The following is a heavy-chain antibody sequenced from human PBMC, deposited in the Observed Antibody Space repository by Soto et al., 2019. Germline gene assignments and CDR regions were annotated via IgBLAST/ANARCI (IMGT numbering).Heavy chain of an antibody. CDR3: AKDGVSDY. Sequence: GGSLRLSCAASGFAFADYAVSWVRQAPGKGLEWVSALTGSGGSTSYADSVKGRFTISRDNSKNTLYLQLNSLRAEDTAIYYCAKDGVSDYWGQGTLVTVS. CDR2: LTGSGGST. CDR1: GFAFADYA. J-gene: IGHJ4*02. V-gene: IGHV3-23*01. D-gene: IGHD3-10*01.